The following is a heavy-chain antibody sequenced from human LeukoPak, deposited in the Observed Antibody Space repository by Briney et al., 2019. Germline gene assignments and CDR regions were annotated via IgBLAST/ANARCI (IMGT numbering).Heavy chain of an antibody. CDR3: AKDSGSYDTSCPDY. CDR1: GFTFSSYG. CDR2: ISYDGSNK. D-gene: IGHD1-26*01. Sequence: PGGSLRLSCAASGFTFSSYGMHWVRQAPGKGLEWVAVISYDGSNKYYADSVKGRFTISRDNSKNTLYLQMNSLRAEDTAVYYCAKDSGSYDTSCPDYWGQGTLVTVSS. V-gene: IGHV3-30*18. J-gene: IGHJ4*02.